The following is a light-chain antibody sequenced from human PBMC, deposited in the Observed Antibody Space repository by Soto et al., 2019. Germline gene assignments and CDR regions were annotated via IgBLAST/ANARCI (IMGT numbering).Light chain of an antibody. CDR2: QDS. V-gene: IGLV3-1*01. CDR3: QAWDSSTAVV. J-gene: IGLJ2*01. CDR1: KLGDKY. Sequence: YELTQPPSVSVSPGQTASITCSGDKLGDKYACWYQQKPGQSPVLVIYQDSKRPSGIPERFSGSNSGNTATLTISGTQAMDEADYYCQAWDSSTAVVFGGGTKLTVL.